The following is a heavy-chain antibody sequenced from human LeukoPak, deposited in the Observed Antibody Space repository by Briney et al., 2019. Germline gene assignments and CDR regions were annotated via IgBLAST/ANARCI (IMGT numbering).Heavy chain of an antibody. D-gene: IGHD5-24*01. CDR1: GGSISSYY. CDR2: IYTSGST. V-gene: IGHV4-4*09. J-gene: IGHJ3*02. Sequence: SETLSLTCTVSGGSISSYYWSWIRQPPGKGLEWIGYIYTSGSTNHNPSLKSRVTISVDTSKNQFSLKLSSVTAADTAVYYCARRVEMATIDAFDIWGQGTMVTVSS. CDR3: ARRVEMATIDAFDI.